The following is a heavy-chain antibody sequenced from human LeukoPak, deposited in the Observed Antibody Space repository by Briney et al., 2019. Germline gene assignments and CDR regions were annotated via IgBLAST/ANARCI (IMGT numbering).Heavy chain of an antibody. CDR3: AKVRGYCSSTSCYSREYYFDY. CDR1: GFSFSNYG. Sequence: GGSLRLSCATSGFSFSNYGMHWVRQAPGKGLERVAVIWYDGSNKYYADSVKGRFTISRDNSKNTLYLQMNSLRAEDTAVYYCAKVRGYCSSTSCYSREYYFDYWGQGTLVTVSS. D-gene: IGHD2-2*01. V-gene: IGHV3-33*06. CDR2: IWYDGSNK. J-gene: IGHJ4*02.